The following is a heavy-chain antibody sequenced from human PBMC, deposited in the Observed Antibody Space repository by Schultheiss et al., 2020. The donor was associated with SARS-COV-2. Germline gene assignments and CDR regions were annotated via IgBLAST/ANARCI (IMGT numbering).Heavy chain of an antibody. V-gene: IGHV4-61*01. CDR1: GGSISSGSYY. J-gene: IGHJ5*02. Sequence: SETLSLTCTVSGGSISSGSYYWSWIRQPPGKGLEWIGYIYYSGSTNYNPSLKSRVTISVDTSKNQFSLKLSSVTAADTAVYYCARGRYSSSWYWGYNWFDPWGQGTLVTVSS. CDR2: IYYSGST. CDR3: ARGRYSSSWYWGYNWFDP. D-gene: IGHD6-13*01.